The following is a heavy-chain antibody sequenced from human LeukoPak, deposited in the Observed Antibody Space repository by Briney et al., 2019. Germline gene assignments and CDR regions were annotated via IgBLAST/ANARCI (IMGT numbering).Heavy chain of an antibody. CDR2: INPNSGGT. J-gene: IGHJ4*02. CDR3: SRPKPGGGSGSYQGTFAY. Sequence: ASVKVPCKASGYTFTGYYMHWVRQAPGPGLERMGWINPNSGGTNYAQKFPGRVSMTRDTTISTAYMVLSRLSSDDKASDYCSRPKPGGGSGSYQGTFAYRGEGALLTHSS. CDR1: GYTFTGYY. V-gene: IGHV1-2*02. D-gene: IGHD1-26*01.